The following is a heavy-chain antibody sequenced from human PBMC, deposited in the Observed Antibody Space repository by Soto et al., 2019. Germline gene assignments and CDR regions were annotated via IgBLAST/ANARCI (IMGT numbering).Heavy chain of an antibody. CDR1: GGSISSGGYS. CDR3: ARGYNDFWSGYFTWFDP. Sequence: SETLSLTCAVSGGSISSGGYSWSWIRQPPGKGLEWIGYIYHSGSTYYNPSLKSRVTISVDTSKNQFSLKLSSVTAADTAVYYCARGYNDFWSGYFTWFDPWGQGTLVTVSS. D-gene: IGHD3-3*01. V-gene: IGHV4-30-2*01. CDR2: IYHSGST. J-gene: IGHJ5*02.